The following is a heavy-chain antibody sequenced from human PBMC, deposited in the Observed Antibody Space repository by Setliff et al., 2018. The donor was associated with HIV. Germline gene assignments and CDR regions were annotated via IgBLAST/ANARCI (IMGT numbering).Heavy chain of an antibody. CDR1: GGSISSYY. J-gene: IGHJ4*02. CDR2: IYTSGST. CDR3: ARLSGDYYYFDY. Sequence: SETLSLTCTVSGGSISSYYWSWIRQPPGKGLEWIGYIYTSGSTNYNPSLKSRVTISLDTSKNQFSLKLTSVTAADTAVYYCARLSGDYYYFDYWGQGTPVTAPQ. V-gene: IGHV4-4*09. D-gene: IGHD2-21*02.